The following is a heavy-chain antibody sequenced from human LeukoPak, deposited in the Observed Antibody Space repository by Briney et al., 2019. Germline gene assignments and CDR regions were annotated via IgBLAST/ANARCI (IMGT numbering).Heavy chain of an antibody. CDR2: ISSSSSTI. CDR1: GFTFSSYE. D-gene: IGHD3-22*01. Sequence: PGGSLRLSCAASGFTFSSYEMNWVRQAPGKGLEWVSYISSSSSTIYYADSVKGRFTISRDNAENSLYLQMNSLRAEDTAVYYCARDLAGSSGYHYLRYYYYYMDVWGKGTTVTVSS. CDR3: ARDLAGSSGYHYLRYYYYYMDV. V-gene: IGHV3-48*01. J-gene: IGHJ6*03.